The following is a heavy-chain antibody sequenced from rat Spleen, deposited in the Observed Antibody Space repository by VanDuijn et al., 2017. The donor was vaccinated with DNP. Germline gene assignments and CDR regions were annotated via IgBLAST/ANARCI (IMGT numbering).Heavy chain of an antibody. CDR2: INTGSGGT. CDR1: GYTFTSYY. J-gene: IGHJ4*01. CDR3: ARLGFYAMDT. Sequence: QVQLQQSGAELAKPGSSVKISCKASGYTFTSYYISWVKQTTGQGLEYIGYINTGSGGTNYNEKFKGKATLTVDKSSSTAYMQLSSLTPDDSAVYYCARLGFYAMDTWGQGTSVTVSS. V-gene: IGHV1-43*01. D-gene: IGHD1-6*01.